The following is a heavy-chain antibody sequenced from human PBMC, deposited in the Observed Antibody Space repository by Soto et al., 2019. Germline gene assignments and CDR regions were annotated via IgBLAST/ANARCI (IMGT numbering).Heavy chain of an antibody. CDR2: ISGTGGNT. J-gene: IGHJ4*02. D-gene: IGHD1-20*01. V-gene: IGHV3-23*01. CDR3: VKAVYLLDFDY. Sequence: GGSLRLSCAASGFTFSSYAMAWVRQAPGKGLEWVSTISGTGGNTYYADSVKGRFTISRDNSKNTVYLQMNSLRAEDTAVYYCVKAVYLLDFDYWGQGTLVTVSS. CDR1: GFTFSSYA.